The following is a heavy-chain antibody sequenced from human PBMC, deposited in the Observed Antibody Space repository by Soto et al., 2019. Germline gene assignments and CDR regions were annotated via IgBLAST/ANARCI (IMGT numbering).Heavy chain of an antibody. CDR2: INPSGGST. V-gene: IGHV1-46*01. D-gene: IGHD2-2*01. Sequence: ASVKVSCKSSGYTCTSDYMHWVRQDTGQGLEWVGIINPSGGSTSYAQKVEGRVTMTRDTSTSTVYMELSSPRSEDTAVYYCAREVPLLYGMDGCRQGTTVTVSS. CDR3: AREVPLLYGMDG. J-gene: IGHJ6*02. CDR1: GYTCTSDY.